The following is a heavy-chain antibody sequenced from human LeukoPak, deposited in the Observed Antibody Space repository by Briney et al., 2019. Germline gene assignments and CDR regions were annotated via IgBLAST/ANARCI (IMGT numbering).Heavy chain of an antibody. V-gene: IGHV1-69*01. J-gene: IGHJ6*02. Sequence: ASVKVSCKASGGTFSRYAINWVRQAPGQGLEWMGGIIPIFGTANYAQKFQGRVTITADESTSTAYMELSSLRSEDTAVYYCARASRSTSSAILINYYYYGMDVWGQGTTVTVSS. CDR2: IIPIFGTA. D-gene: IGHD2-2*01. CDR3: ARASRSTSSAILINYYYYGMDV. CDR1: GGTFSRYA.